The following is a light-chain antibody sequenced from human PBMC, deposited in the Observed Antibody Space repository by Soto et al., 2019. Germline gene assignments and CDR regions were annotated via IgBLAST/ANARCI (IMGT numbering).Light chain of an antibody. J-gene: IGKJ2*01. CDR2: KVS. Sequence: DVVMTQSPLSLPVTLGQPASISCRSSQSLAYSDGNTYLNWFQQRPGQSPRRLIYKVSNRDSGVPGRFSGSGSVTDFTLKISRVEAEDVGVYYCMQGTHWPPYTFGQGTKLEIK. CDR1: QSLAYSDGNTY. V-gene: IGKV2-30*01. CDR3: MQGTHWPPYT.